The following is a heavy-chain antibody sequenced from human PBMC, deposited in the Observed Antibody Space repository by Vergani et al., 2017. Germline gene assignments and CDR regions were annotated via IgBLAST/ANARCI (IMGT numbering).Heavy chain of an antibody. D-gene: IGHD6-19*01. CDR1: GFTVSSNY. CDR3: AMIAVAAPLDY. J-gene: IGHJ4*02. Sequence: DVQLVESGGGLVQPGGSLRLSCAASGFTVSSNYMSWVRQAPGKGLEWVSVIYSGGSTYYADSVKGRFTISRDNSKNTLYLQMNSLRAEDTAVYYCAMIAVAAPLDYWGQGTLVTVSS. V-gene: IGHV3-66*02. CDR2: IYSGGST.